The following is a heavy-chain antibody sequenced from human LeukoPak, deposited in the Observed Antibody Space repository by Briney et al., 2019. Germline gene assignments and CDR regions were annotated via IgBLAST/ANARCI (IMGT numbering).Heavy chain of an antibody. CDR3: ARDDVPYSSWARNFDY. CDR2: INPSGGST. D-gene: IGHD6-6*01. J-gene: IGHJ4*02. CDR1: GYTFTSYY. V-gene: IGHV1-46*01. Sequence: ASVKVSCKASGYTFTSYYMHWVRQAPGQGLEWMGIINPSGGSTSYAQKFQGRVTMTRDMSTSTVYMELSSLRSEDTAVYYCARDDVPYSSWARNFDYWGQGTLVTVSS.